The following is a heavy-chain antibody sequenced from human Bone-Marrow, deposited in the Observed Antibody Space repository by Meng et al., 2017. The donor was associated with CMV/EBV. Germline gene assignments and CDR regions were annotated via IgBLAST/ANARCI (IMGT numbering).Heavy chain of an antibody. CDR3: AREEPLGYCSSTSCSMDGFDY. V-gene: IGHV1-18*01. J-gene: IGHJ4*02. Sequence: ASVKVSCKASGYIFTNYGINWVRQAPGQALEWMGWISAYNGNTKNAQKFQGRVTMTTDTSTSTAYMELRSLRSDDTAMYYCAREEPLGYCSSTSCSMDGFDYWGQGTLVTVSS. CDR1: GYIFTNYG. D-gene: IGHD2-2*01. CDR2: ISAYNGNT.